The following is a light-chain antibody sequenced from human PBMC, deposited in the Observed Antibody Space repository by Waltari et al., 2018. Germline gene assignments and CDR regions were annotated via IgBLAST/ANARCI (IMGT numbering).Light chain of an antibody. CDR3: CSYAGSGSFVV. V-gene: IGLV2-23*02. CDR2: VVA. J-gene: IGLJ2*01. CDR1: SSDIRRYDL. Sequence: QSALTQPASVSGSPGQSITISCTVISSDIRRYDLVSWYQQRPGKGPRLIIFVVAKRPSGISNRFSGSNSGTTASLTISGLQAEDEADYYCCSYAGSGSFVVFGGGTKVTVL.